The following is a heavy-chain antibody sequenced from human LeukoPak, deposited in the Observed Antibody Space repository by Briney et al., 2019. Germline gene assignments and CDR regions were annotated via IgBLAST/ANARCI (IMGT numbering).Heavy chain of an antibody. CDR3: ARVQVKTRGSYFRDDY. Sequence: GASVKVSCKTSGYTFTSYGISWVRQAPGQGLEWMGWTSSFSDNTKYAERFQGRVTMTTDISTSTAYMELRSLRFDDTAVYYCARVQVKTRGSYFRDDYWGQGTLVTVPS. D-gene: IGHD3-10*01. CDR1: GYTFTSYG. J-gene: IGHJ4*02. V-gene: IGHV1-18*01. CDR2: TSSFSDNT.